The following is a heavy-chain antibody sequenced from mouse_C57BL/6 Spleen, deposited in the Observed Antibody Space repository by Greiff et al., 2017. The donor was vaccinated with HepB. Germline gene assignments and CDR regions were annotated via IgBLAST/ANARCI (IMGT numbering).Heavy chain of an antibody. Sequence: QVQLKESGAELARPGASVKLSCKASGYTFTSYGISWVKQRTGQGLEWIGEIYPRSGNTYYNEKFKGKATLTADKSSSTAYMELRSLTSEDSAVYFCARRGYYYGSSYLDYWGQGTTLTVSS. CDR3: ARRGYYYGSSYLDY. CDR2: IYPRSGNT. D-gene: IGHD1-1*01. V-gene: IGHV1-81*01. CDR1: GYTFTSYG. J-gene: IGHJ2*01.